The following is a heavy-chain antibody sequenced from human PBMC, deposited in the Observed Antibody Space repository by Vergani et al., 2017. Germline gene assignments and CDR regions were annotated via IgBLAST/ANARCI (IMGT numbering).Heavy chain of an antibody. CDR2: ISYDGSNK. CDR3: AKQHGSGWYFPSSLTDY. D-gene: IGHD6-19*01. J-gene: IGHJ4*02. Sequence: QVQLVESGGGVVQPGRSLRLSCAASGFTFSSYGMHWVRQAPGKGLEWVAVISYDGSNKYYADSVKGRFTISRDNSKNTLYLQMNSLRAEDTAVYYCAKQHGSGWYFPSSLTDYWGQGTLVTVSS. V-gene: IGHV3-30*18. CDR1: GFTFSSYG.